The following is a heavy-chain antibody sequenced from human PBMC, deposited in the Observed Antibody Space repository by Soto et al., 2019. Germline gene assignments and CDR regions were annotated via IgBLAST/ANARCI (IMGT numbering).Heavy chain of an antibody. D-gene: IGHD2-2*01. CDR3: ARQGSIVLVASAFDI. CDR2: IYYSGST. V-gene: IGHV4-39*01. CDR1: GGSISSSSYY. J-gene: IGHJ3*02. Sequence: SEILSLTCTVSGGSISSSSYYWGWIRQPPGKGLEWIGSIYYSGSTYYNPSLKSRVTISVDTSKNQFSLKLSSVTAADTAVYYCARQGSIVLVASAFDIWGQGTMVTVSS.